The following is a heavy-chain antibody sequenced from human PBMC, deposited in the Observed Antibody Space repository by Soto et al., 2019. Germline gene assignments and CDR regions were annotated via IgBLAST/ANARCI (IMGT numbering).Heavy chain of an antibody. CDR3: AREPARQNWGPVFDH. Sequence: ASVKVSCKTSGFTFTSYFNHWVRQAPGQGLEWMGMINPSGGITSFAQKFQGRVTMTRDTSTSTVYMELSDLRSEDTAVYYCAREPARQNWGPVFDHWGQGTLVTVSS. CDR2: INPSGGIT. CDR1: GFTFTSYF. D-gene: IGHD7-27*01. J-gene: IGHJ4*02. V-gene: IGHV1-46*01.